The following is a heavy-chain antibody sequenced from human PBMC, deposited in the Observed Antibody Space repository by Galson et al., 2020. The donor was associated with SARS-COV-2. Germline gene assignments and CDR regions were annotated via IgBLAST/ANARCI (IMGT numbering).Heavy chain of an antibody. CDR2: ISGSGDTT. Sequence: GESLKISCAASGFTFNTYAMSWVRQAPGKGLEWVSVISGSGDTTYYADSVKGRFTISRANFKNTLYLQMNSLRAEDTGVYYCAKNYGSKLHYYYYYMDVWGRGTTVTISS. D-gene: IGHD3-10*01. CDR1: GFTFNTYA. V-gene: IGHV3-23*01. CDR3: AKNYGSKLHYYYYYMDV. J-gene: IGHJ6*03.